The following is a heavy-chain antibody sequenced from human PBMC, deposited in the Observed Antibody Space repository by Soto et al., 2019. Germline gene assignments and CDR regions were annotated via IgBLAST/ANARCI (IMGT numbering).Heavy chain of an antibody. CDR1: RGALSSYA. D-gene: IGHD4-17*01. CDR2: VIPIYGTP. Sequence: QVQLVQSGAEVKQPGSSVKVSCKASRGALSSYAITWVRQAPGQGLDWMGRVIPIYGTPNYAQNFQGRLSLTVDASKSTAYLELSGLRSEDTAVYFCASAGSREINRGDFDIWGQGTMVTVSS. V-gene: IGHV1-69*18. J-gene: IGHJ3*02. CDR3: ASAGSREINRGDFDI.